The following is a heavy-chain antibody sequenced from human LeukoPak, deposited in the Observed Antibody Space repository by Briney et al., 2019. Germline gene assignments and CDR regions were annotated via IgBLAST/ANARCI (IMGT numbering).Heavy chain of an antibody. D-gene: IGHD1-1*01. CDR1: GYSFTSYW. CDR2: IYPGDSDT. Sequence: GESLKISCKGSGYSFTSYWIGWVRQMPGKGLEWMGIIYPGDSDTRYSPSFQGQVTISADKSINTAYVQWSSLKASDTAIYYCAKFGSSQQLIRGFEYWGQGTLVTVSS. J-gene: IGHJ4*02. V-gene: IGHV5-51*01. CDR3: AKFGSSQQLIRGFEY.